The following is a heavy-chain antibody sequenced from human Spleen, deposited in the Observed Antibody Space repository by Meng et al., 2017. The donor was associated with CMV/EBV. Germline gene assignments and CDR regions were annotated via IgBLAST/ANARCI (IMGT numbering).Heavy chain of an antibody. CDR3: ARGIYRSSTRFWQWFDP. D-gene: IGHD6-13*01. CDR2: IYYSGST. J-gene: IGHJ5*02. CDR1: GDSISIYY. Sequence: QVELPESGPGLVKPSETLSLTCTGSGDSISIYYWTWIRQPAGKGLEWIGSIYYSGSTYYNPSLKSRVTISVDTSKNQFSLKLSSVTAADTAVYYCARGIYRSSTRFWQWFDPWGQGTLVTVSS. V-gene: IGHV4-4*07.